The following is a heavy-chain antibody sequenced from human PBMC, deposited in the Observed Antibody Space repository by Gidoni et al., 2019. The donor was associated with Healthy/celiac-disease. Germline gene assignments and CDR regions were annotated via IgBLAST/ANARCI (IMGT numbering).Heavy chain of an antibody. CDR1: GFTFSRYS. CDR3: ARGEVGATPYYYYGMDV. V-gene: IGHV3-21*01. Sequence: EVQLVESGGGLVKPGGSLRLSCAASGFTFSRYSMNWVRQAPGKGLEWVSSISSSSSYIYYADSVKGRFTISRDNAKNSLYLQMNSLRAEDTAVYYCARGEVGATPYYYYGMDVWGQGTTVTVSS. D-gene: IGHD1-26*01. J-gene: IGHJ6*02. CDR2: ISSSSSYI.